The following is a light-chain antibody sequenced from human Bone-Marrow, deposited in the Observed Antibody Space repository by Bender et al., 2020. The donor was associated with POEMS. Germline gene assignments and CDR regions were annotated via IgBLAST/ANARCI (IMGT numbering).Light chain of an antibody. V-gene: IGLV1-40*01. J-gene: IGLJ3*02. CDR3: QSYDNSLGGWV. Sequence: QSVLTPPPSVSGAPGQWVTISCTGSSSNTGSGYDINWYQHLPGTAPKLLIYGYNNRPSGVPDRFSGSKSGTSASLAMTGLQAEDEGDYYCQSYDNSLGGWVFGGGTKLTVL. CDR2: GYN. CDR1: SSNTGSGYD.